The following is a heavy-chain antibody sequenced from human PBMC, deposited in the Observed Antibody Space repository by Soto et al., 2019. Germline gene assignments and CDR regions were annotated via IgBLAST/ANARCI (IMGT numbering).Heavy chain of an antibody. J-gene: IGHJ5*02. CDR3: ARTYYDTSGFVSHFDR. V-gene: IGHV5-10-1*01. CDR2: IDPSDSYT. CDR1: GHSFTNYW. Sequence: GESLKISCQDSGHSFTNYWISWVRQMPGKGLEWMGRIDPSDSYTNYSPSFRGHVTISADKFISTAYLQWSSLKASDTAMYYCARTYYDTSGFVSHFDRWGQGTLVTVSS. D-gene: IGHD3-22*01.